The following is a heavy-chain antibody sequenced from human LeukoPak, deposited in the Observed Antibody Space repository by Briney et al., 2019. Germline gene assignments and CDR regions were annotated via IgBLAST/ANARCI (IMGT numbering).Heavy chain of an antibody. D-gene: IGHD6-6*01. Sequence: GGSLRLSCAASGFPFTFAVSWVLQAPGKVLEWVSTISGSGADTYYADSVRGRFTISRDKSKNMLYLQMNSLRAEDTAVYYCATESTARSLGEGGQGTLVTVSS. CDR1: GFPFTFA. CDR3: ATESTARSLGE. J-gene: IGHJ4*02. V-gene: IGHV3-23*01. CDR2: ISGSGADT.